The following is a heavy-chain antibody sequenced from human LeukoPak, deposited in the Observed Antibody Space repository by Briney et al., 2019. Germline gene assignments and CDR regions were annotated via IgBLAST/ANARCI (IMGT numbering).Heavy chain of an antibody. CDR3: ARGQGATVPQVGKNWFDP. J-gene: IGHJ5*02. V-gene: IGHV4-4*02. D-gene: IGHD1-26*01. Sequence: KASETLSLTCAVSGGSISSSNWWSWVRQPPGKGLEWIGEIHHSGSTNYNPSLKSRVTISVDKSKNQFSLKLISVTAADTAVYYCARGQGATVPQVGKNWFDPWGQGTRVIVSS. CDR1: GGSISSSNW. CDR2: IHHSGST.